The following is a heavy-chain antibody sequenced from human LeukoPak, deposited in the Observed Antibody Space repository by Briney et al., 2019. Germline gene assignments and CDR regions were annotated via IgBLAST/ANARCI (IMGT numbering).Heavy chain of an antibody. CDR2: IYTSGST. J-gene: IGHJ4*02. CDR1: GGSISSYY. Sequence: SETLSLTCTVSGGSISSYYWSWIRQPAGTGLEWIGRIYTSGSTIYNPSLKSRVTMSVDTSKNQFSLRLNSVTAADTAVYYCARAGITIFGVVLHYWGQGTLVTVSS. CDR3: ARAGITIFGVVLHY. V-gene: IGHV4-4*07. D-gene: IGHD3-3*01.